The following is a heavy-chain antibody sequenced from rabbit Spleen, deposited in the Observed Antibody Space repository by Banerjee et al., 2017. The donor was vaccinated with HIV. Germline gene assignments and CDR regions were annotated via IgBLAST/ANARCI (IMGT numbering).Heavy chain of an antibody. CDR1: GFDFSTYG. J-gene: IGHJ4*01. D-gene: IGHD6-1*01. CDR3: ARLFAYAGYAGFGYATLDYFDL. Sequence: QEQLVESGGGLVQPGGSLKLSCKASGFDFSTYGVSWVRQAPGKGLEWIGYIDPVFGITYDASWVNGRFSISRSTSLKTVTLQMTSLTAADTATYFCARLFAYAGYAGFGYATLDYFDLWGPGTLVTVS. CDR2: IDPVFGIT. V-gene: IGHV1S47*01.